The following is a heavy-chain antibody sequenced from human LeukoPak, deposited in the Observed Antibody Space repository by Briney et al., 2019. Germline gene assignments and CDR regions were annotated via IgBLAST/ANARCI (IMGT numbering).Heavy chain of an antibody. J-gene: IGHJ4*02. CDR2: IYYTGIT. Sequence: PSETLSLACTVSGGSINNYYWSWIRQPPGKGLEWIAYIYYTGITNYNPSLKSRVTISVDTSQNQFSLKLSSVIAADTAVYYCARDRGSGGGFDYWGQGTLVTVSS. CDR1: GGSINNYY. D-gene: IGHD3-16*01. CDR3: ARDRGSGGGFDY. V-gene: IGHV4-59*01.